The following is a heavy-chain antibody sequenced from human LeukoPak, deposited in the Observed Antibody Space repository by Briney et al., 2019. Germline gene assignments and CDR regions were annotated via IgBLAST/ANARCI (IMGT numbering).Heavy chain of an antibody. J-gene: IGHJ4*02. D-gene: IGHD3-3*01. CDR1: GFTFSSYA. Sequence: GGSLRLSCAASGFTFSSYAMSWVRQAPGKGLEWVSAISGSGGSIYYADSVKGRFTISRDNAKNSLYLQMNSLRAEDTAVYYCARVGLATYDFWSERNYFDYWGQGTLVTVSS. CDR2: ISGSGGSI. CDR3: ARVGLATYDFWSERNYFDY. V-gene: IGHV3-23*01.